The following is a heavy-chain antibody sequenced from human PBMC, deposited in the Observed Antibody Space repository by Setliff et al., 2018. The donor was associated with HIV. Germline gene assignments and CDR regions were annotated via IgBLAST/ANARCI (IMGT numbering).Heavy chain of an antibody. D-gene: IGHD6-6*01. V-gene: IGHV1-2*06. CDR2: ISPNNGAA. J-gene: IGHJ3*01. Sequence: ASVKVSCKAIGYMILGYKMNWVRQAPGQGLEWIGRISPNNGAAEYAPKFQGRVSMTLDTSISKAYLEIPRLTSDDAAVYFCARPRVFDSFDVWGQGTKVTVSS. CDR3: ARPRVFDSFDV. CDR1: GYMILGYK.